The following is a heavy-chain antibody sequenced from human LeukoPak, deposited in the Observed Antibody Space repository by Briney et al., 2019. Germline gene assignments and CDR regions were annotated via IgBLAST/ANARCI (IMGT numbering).Heavy chain of an antibody. V-gene: IGHV3-53*01. J-gene: IGHJ4*02. CDR2: LYSDGST. Sequence: GGSLRLSCVASGFAVSSNYMSWVRQAPGKGLEWVSLLYSDGSTFYGDSVKGRFTISRDNSKNTVYLQMNSLSGEDTAVYYCARDSSSFPNYFDYWGQGTLVTVSS. D-gene: IGHD2/OR15-2a*01. CDR3: ARDSSSFPNYFDY. CDR1: GFAVSSNY.